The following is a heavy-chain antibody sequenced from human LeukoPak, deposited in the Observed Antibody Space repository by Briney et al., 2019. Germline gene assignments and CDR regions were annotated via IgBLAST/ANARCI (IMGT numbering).Heavy chain of an antibody. V-gene: IGHV3-21*05. Sequence: GGSLRLSCAASGFTFSSYSMNWVRQAPGKGLEWVSYISSSSSYIYYADSVKGRFTISRDNAKNSLYLQMNSLRAEDTAVYYCAAGIAARAHWGQGTLVTVSS. J-gene: IGHJ4*02. D-gene: IGHD6-6*01. CDR2: ISSSSSYI. CDR3: AAGIAARAH. CDR1: GFTFSSYS.